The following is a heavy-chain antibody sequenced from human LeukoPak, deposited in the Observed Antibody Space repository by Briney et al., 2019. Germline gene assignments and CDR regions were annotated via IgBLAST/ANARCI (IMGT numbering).Heavy chain of an antibody. CDR2: IDYSGST. V-gene: IGHV4-31*03. Sequence: PSETLFLTCTVSGRSISSGGNYWDWIRQHPGKGLEWLGYIDYSGSTYYTPSLKSRVTISGDTSKNQFSLKLSSVTAADTAVYYCARAGPDCSGGSCYGVFDYWGQGTLVTVSS. CDR1: GRSISSGGNY. CDR3: ARAGPDCSGGSCYGVFDY. J-gene: IGHJ4*02. D-gene: IGHD2-15*01.